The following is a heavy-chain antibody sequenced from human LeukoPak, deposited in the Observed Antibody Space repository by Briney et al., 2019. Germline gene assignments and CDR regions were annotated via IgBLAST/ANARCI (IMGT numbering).Heavy chain of an antibody. J-gene: IGHJ6*03. CDR3: ARGGGSYYMDV. CDR2: IYTSGST. D-gene: IGHD3-16*01. V-gene: IGHV4-61*02. CDR1: GGSISSGTYY. Sequence: SQTLSLTCGVSGGSISSGTYYWSWIRQPAGKGLEWIGRIYTSGSTKYNPSLKSRVTISVDTSKNQFSLKLRSVTAADTAVYYCARGGGSYYMDVWDKGTTVTVSS.